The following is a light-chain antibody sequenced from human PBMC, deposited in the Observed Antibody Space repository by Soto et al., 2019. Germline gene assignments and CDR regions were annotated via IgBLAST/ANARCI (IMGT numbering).Light chain of an antibody. Sequence: DFVMTQSPDSLAVSLGERVTINCRSSHNVLYNANNKNYLAWYQHKSGQPPRLLIYWASTRESGVPDRFIGSGSGTDFRLTISSLQAEDVAVYYCQQYYDTPTFGQGTKVEIK. CDR1: HNVLYNANNKNY. V-gene: IGKV4-1*01. CDR3: QQYYDTPT. CDR2: WAS. J-gene: IGKJ1*01.